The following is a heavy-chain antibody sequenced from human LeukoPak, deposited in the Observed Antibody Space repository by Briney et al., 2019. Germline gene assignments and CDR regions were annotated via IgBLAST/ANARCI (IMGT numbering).Heavy chain of an antibody. D-gene: IGHD3-10*01. CDR2: VSDSAGST. CDR3: AKDSPYGSGSYYNVHYFDY. CDR1: GFTFSSYA. J-gene: IGHJ4*02. V-gene: IGHV3-23*01. Sequence: SGGSLRLSCAPSGFTFSSYAMHWVRQAPGKGLEWVSTVSDSAGSTYYADSVKGRFTISRDNSKNTLYLQMNSLRAEDTAVYYCAKDSPYGSGSYYNVHYFDYWGQGTLVTVSS.